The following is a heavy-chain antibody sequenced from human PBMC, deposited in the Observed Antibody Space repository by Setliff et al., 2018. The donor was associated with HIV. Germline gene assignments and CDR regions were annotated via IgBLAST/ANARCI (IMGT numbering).Heavy chain of an antibody. J-gene: IGHJ6*03. Sequence: GSLRLSCVGSGFTFSTYWMSWVRQAPGKGLEWVANINQDGSENYYVDSVKGRFTISRDNARSSVHLQMNSLSAEDAAVYYCARASHQYSTDPYHYYMDVWGTGTTVTVSS. CDR3: ARASHQYSTDPYHYYMDV. CDR1: GFTFSTYW. V-gene: IGHV3-7*01. CDR2: INQDGSEN. D-gene: IGHD2-2*01.